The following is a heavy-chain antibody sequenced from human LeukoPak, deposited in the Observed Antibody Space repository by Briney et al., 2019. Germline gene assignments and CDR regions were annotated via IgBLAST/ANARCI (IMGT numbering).Heavy chain of an antibody. CDR3: ARVLGGYSGYDSEGWFDP. D-gene: IGHD5-12*01. Sequence: ASVKVSCKASGYTFTGYYMHWVRQAPGQGLEWMGWINPNSGGTNYAQKFQGRVTMTRDTSISTAYMELSRLRSDDTAVYYCARVLGGYSGYDSEGWFDPWGQGTLVTVSS. CDR1: GYTFTGYY. CDR2: INPNSGGT. V-gene: IGHV1-2*02. J-gene: IGHJ5*02.